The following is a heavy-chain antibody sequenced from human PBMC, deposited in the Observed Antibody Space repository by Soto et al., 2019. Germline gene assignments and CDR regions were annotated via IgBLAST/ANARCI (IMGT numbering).Heavy chain of an antibody. Sequence: SETLSLTCAVYGGSFSGYYWSWIRQPPGKGLEWIGEINHSGSTNYNPSLKSRVTISVDTSKNQFSLKLSSVTAADTAVYYCARGRGSGIRYLSHYYYYMDVWGKGTTVTVSS. CDR1: GGSFSGYY. V-gene: IGHV4-34*01. J-gene: IGHJ6*03. CDR3: ARGRGSGIRYLSHYYYYMDV. CDR2: INHSGST. D-gene: IGHD3-10*01.